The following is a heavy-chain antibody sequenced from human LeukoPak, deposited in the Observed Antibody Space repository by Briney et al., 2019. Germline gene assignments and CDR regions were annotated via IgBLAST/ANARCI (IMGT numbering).Heavy chain of an antibody. D-gene: IGHD1-26*01. CDR1: GFTFSSYS. CDR3: ASIGAGLVDAFDI. V-gene: IGHV3-48*01. J-gene: IGHJ3*02. CDR2: ISSSSSTI. Sequence: GGSLRLSCAASGFTFSSYSMNWVRQAPGKGLEWVSYISSSSSTIYYADSVKGRFTISRDNAKNSLYLQMNSLRAEDTAVYYCASIGAGLVDAFDIWGQGTMVTVSS.